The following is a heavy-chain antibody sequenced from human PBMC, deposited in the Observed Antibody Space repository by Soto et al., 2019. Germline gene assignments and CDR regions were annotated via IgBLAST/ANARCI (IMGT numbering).Heavy chain of an antibody. CDR1: GFTFSSYS. CDR3: ARDRQQLWLPLYFDY. CDR2: ISSSSSTI. V-gene: IGHV3-48*02. J-gene: IGHJ4*02. D-gene: IGHD5-18*01. Sequence: LRLSCAASGFTFSSYSMNWVRQAPGKGLEWVSYISSSSSTIYYADSVKGRFTISRDNAKNSLYLQMNSLRDEDTAVYYCARDRQQLWLPLYFDYWGQGTLVTVSS.